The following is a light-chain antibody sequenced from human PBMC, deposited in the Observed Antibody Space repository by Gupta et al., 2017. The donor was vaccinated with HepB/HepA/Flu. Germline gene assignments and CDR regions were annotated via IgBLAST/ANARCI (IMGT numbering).Light chain of an antibody. V-gene: IGKV1-39*01. J-gene: IGKJ4*01. CDR3: QQRYSRPLT. Sequence: DLRLPNPPASLSVSAGERVTITCQTSQSISTYLEWYQQKPGKAPNLLIYTASSWQSGVPARFSGRGSGTDFTLTISSLEPEDFAAYYCQQRYSRPLTFGGGTKVEIK. CDR1: QSISTY. CDR2: TAS.